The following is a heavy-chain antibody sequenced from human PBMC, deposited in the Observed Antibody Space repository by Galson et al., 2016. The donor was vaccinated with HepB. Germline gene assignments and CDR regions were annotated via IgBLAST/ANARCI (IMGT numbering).Heavy chain of an antibody. CDR3: AKDGRIYCSSASCHDHFHY. J-gene: IGHJ4*01. CDR2: ISYDGSNK. Sequence: SLRLSCAASGFTFSSYGMHWVRQAPGKGLEWVAFISYDGSNKKYADSVKGRFTISRDNSKKTLYLQMNSLRAEDTAVYYCAKDGRIYCSSASCHDHFHYWGHGTRVTVSS. V-gene: IGHV3-30*18. CDR1: GFTFSSYG. D-gene: IGHD2-2*01.